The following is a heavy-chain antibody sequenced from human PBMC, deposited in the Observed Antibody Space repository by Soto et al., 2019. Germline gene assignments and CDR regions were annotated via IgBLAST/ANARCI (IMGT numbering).Heavy chain of an antibody. J-gene: IGHJ6*02. CDR3: AREGYYSGSGSYSPPRYYGMDV. Sequence: QVQLVQSGAEVKKPGSSVKVSCKASGYTFISYGISWVRQAPGQGLEWMGWISAYNDYTNYAQKLQGRVTMTTDTSTRIDYLEPSSLRSDETAVYYCAREGYYSGSGSYSPPRYYGMDVWGQGTTVTVSS. CDR2: ISAYNDYT. D-gene: IGHD3-10*01. V-gene: IGHV1-18*01. CDR1: GYTFISYG.